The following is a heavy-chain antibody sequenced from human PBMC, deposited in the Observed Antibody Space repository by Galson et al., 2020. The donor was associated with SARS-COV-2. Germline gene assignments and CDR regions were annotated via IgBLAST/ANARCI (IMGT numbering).Heavy chain of an antibody. CDR1: GFTFSSYW. CDR2: INGDGSIK. CDR3: VRRDSSGDFDY. Sequence: GGSLRLSCAASGFTFSSYWMNWVRQAPGKGLVWVSRINGDGSIKNYADSVKGRFTISRDNAKNTLYLQMNSLGAEDTAVYYCVRRDSSGDFDYWGQGTLVTVSS. V-gene: IGHV3-74*01. D-gene: IGHD3-22*01. J-gene: IGHJ4*02.